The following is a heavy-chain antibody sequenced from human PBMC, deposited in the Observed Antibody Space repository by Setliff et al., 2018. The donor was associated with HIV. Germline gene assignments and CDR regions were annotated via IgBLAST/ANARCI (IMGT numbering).Heavy chain of an antibody. CDR2: ISTNTGNP. D-gene: IGHD1-26*01. CDR3: AREGGSYSPLRAPDY. CDR1: GYSFTSYG. V-gene: IGHV7-4-1*02. J-gene: IGHJ4*02. Sequence: GASVKVSCKASGYSFTSYGMNWVRQAPGQGLEWMGRISTNTGNPTYAQGFTGRFVFSLDTSVSTAYLQISSLKAEDTAVYYCAREGGSYSPLRAPDYWGRGTLVTVSS.